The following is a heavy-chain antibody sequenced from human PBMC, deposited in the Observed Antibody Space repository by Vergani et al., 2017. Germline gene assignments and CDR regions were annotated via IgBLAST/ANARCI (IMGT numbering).Heavy chain of an antibody. CDR2: IYPGDSDT. V-gene: IGHV5-51*01. CDR1: GYSFTSYW. CDR3: ARGHRSGDVANWFDP. Sequence: EVQLVQSGAEVKKPGESLKLSCKRSGYSFTSYWIGWVRQMPGKGLEWMGIIYPGDSDTRYSPSFQGPVTISADKSTSTAYLQWSSRKAAEDATFYCARGHRSGDVANWFDPWGQGTLVTVSS. D-gene: IGHD5-12*01. J-gene: IGHJ5*02.